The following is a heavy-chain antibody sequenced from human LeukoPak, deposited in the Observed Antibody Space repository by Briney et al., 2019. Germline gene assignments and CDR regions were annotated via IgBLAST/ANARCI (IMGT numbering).Heavy chain of an antibody. V-gene: IGHV1-46*01. D-gene: IGHD3-9*01. CDR3: ARVYYDILTGYYGGDY. CDR1: GYTFTSYY. J-gene: IGHJ4*02. Sequence: ASVKVSCKASGYTFTSYYMHWVRQAPGQGLEWMGIINPSGGSTSYAQKFQGRVTMTRDMSTSTVYMELSSLRSEDTAVYYCARVYYDILTGYYGGDYWGQGTLVTVSS. CDR2: INPSGGST.